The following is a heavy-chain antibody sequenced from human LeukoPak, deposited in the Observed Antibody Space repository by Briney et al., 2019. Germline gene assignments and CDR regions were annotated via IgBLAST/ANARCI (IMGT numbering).Heavy chain of an antibody. CDR3: ARRAAATWDYSYGMDV. CDR1: GASINSGSYS. Sequence: SQTLSLTCAVSGASINSGSYSWSWIRQPPGKGLEWVGYIFHSGSTYYNPFLKSRVTISVDTSKNQFSLKLSSVTAADTAVYYCARRAAATWDYSYGMDVWGQGTTVTVSS. V-gene: IGHV4-30-2*01. D-gene: IGHD6-13*01. J-gene: IGHJ6*02. CDR2: IFHSGST.